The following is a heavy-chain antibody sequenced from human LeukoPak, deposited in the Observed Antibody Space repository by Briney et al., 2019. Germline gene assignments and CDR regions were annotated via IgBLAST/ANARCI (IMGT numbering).Heavy chain of an antibody. J-gene: IGHJ4*02. CDR3: ARLVFFGVVIGLDY. Sequence: ASVKVSCKASGYTFTSHFMHWVRQAPGQGLEWMGWINPNSGGTNYAQKFQGRVTMTRDTSISTAYMELSRLRSDDTAVYYCARLVFFGVVIGLDYWGQGTLVTVSS. D-gene: IGHD3-3*01. CDR2: INPNSGGT. V-gene: IGHV1-2*02. CDR1: GYTFTSHF.